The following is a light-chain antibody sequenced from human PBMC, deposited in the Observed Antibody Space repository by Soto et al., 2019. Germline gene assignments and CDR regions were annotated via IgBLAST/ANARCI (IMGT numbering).Light chain of an antibody. Sequence: QSVLTQPRSVSGSPGQSVTISCTGTSSDVGGYNYVSWYQQHPGKAPKLMIYDVSKRASGVPDRFSDSKSGNTASLTISGLQAEDEADYYCCPYAGSYSWVFGGGTKLTVL. CDR1: SSDVGGYNY. CDR3: CPYAGSYSWV. CDR2: DVS. J-gene: IGLJ3*02. V-gene: IGLV2-11*02.